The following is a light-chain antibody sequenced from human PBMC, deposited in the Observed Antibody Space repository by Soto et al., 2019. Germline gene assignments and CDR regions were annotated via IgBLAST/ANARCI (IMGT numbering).Light chain of an antibody. V-gene: IGLV2-14*03. CDR2: DVS. CDR1: NNDIGADKF. CDR3: TSFTTYLSFG. J-gene: IGLJ1*01. Sequence: QSALTQPASVSGSPGQSITITCTGSNNDIGADKFVSWYRQHPGEAPKLLIFDVSNRPSGVSHRFSGSKSGNTASLTISRLQAEDESDYYCTSFTTYLSFGFGTGSKVTVL.